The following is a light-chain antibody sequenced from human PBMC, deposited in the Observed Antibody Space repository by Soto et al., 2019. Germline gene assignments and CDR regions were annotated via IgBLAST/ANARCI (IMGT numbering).Light chain of an antibody. CDR1: QSISTW. J-gene: IGKJ5*01. V-gene: IGKV1-5*03. CDR2: KAS. Sequence: DIQMTQSPSTLSASVGDRVTITCRASQSISTWLAWYQQKPGKAPNLLIYKASSLESGVPSRFSGSGSGTEFTLTINSLQPDDSATYYCQRYDNYPITFGQGTRLEMK. CDR3: QRYDNYPIT.